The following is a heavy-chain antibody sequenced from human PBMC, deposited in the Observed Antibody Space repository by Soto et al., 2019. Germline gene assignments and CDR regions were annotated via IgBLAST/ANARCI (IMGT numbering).Heavy chain of an antibody. D-gene: IGHD3-22*01. J-gene: IGHJ4*02. Sequence: PGASRTISCQTSGFSFTSHWIGWVRQIPGKGLEWMGIIYPYDSDTRYSPSFQGQVTISADKSIGTAYLQWSSLKASDTAIYFCARQAYDTSGYRYFDFWGQGTLVTVSS. V-gene: IGHV5-51*01. CDR1: GFSFTSHW. CDR3: ARQAYDTSGYRYFDF. CDR2: IYPYDSDT.